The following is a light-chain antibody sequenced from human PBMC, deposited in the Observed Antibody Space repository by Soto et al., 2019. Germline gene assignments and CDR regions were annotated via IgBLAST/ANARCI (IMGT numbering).Light chain of an antibody. J-gene: IGKJ4*01. V-gene: IGKV3-15*01. Sequence: EIVLTQSPGTLSLSPGERATLSCRASQSLTNNYLAWYQQKPGQAPRLLIYGASTRATGIPARFSGSGSGPEFTLTISSLQSEDFAVYYCQQYNNWLLTFGGGTKVEIK. CDR1: QSLTNN. CDR3: QQYNNWLLT. CDR2: GAS.